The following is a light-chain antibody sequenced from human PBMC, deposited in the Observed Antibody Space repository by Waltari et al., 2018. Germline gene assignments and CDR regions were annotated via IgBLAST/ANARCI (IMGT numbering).Light chain of an antibody. CDR1: QSISSS. CDR2: DAS. Sequence: MTQSPATLSVSLGERATLSCRASQSISSSLAWYQQKPGRAPRLLIYDASTLESGVPLRFSGSGSGTEFTLTISKLQPDDFATYFCQHYSPYSWTFGQGTKVEIK. V-gene: IGKV1-5*01. CDR3: QHYSPYSWT. J-gene: IGKJ1*01.